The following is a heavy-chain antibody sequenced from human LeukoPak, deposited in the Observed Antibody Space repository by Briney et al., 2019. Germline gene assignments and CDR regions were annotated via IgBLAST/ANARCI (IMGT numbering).Heavy chain of an antibody. CDR1: GGSISSGDYY. V-gene: IGHV4-30-4*08. D-gene: IGHD2-2*01. CDR3: AKDFVGAYQLL. Sequence: SETLSLTCTVSGGSISSGDYYWSWIRQPPGKGLEWIGYIYYSGSTYYNPSLKSRVTISVDTSKNQFSLKLSSVTAADTAVYYCAKDFVGAYQLLWGQGTLVTVSS. CDR2: IYYSGST. J-gene: IGHJ4*02.